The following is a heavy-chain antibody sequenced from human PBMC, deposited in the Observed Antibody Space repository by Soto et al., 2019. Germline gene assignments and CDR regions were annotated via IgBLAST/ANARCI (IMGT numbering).Heavy chain of an antibody. CDR2: ISDGGST. CDR3: AKDKGGRYCSRTSCLYSFDY. D-gene: IGHD2-2*01. V-gene: IGHV3-23*01. J-gene: IGHJ4*02. CDR1: GFTFSTYA. Sequence: EVQLLESGGGLVQPGGSLRLSCTASGFTFSTYAMSWVRQAPGKGLEWVSTISDGGSTYYADSVKGRFTISRDNSKNTLLLEMNSLRAEDTAVYYCAKDKGGRYCSRTSCLYSFDYWGQGTLVTVSS.